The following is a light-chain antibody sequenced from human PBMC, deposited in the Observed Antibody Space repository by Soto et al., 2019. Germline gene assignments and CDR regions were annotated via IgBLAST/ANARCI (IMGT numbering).Light chain of an antibody. CDR1: QSVSSSY. Sequence: EIALTQSPGTLSLSPGERATLSCRASQSVSSSYLAWYQQKPGQAPRLLIYGASSRATGIPDRFSGSGSGTDFTLTISRLEPEDFAVYYCQQYGSSPEYTFGQGIKLEIK. CDR2: GAS. CDR3: QQYGSSPEYT. J-gene: IGKJ2*01. V-gene: IGKV3-20*01.